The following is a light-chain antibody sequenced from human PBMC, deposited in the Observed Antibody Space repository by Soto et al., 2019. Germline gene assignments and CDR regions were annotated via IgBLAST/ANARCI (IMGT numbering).Light chain of an antibody. CDR1: SSDVGGYNY. CDR2: EVS. J-gene: IGLJ2*01. V-gene: IGLV2-8*01. CDR3: SSYAGSNTHVV. Sequence: QSVLTQPPSASGTPEQSVTISCTGTSSDVGGYNYVSWYQQHPGKAPKLMIYEVSKRPSGVPDRFSGSKSGNTASLTVSGLQAEDEADYYCSSYAGSNTHVVFGGGTKVTVL.